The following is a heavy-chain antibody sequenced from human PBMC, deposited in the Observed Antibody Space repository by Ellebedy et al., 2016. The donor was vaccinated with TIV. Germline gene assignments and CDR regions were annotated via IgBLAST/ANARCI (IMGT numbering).Heavy chain of an antibody. CDR3: AREVVGGQGDMDV. V-gene: IGHV3-33*01. J-gene: IGHJ6*02. CDR1: GFTFSNYH. D-gene: IGHD2-15*01. CDR2: IWSDGSLK. Sequence: GESLKISCAASGFTFSNYHMHLVRQAPGKGLEWVAVIWSDGSLKYYADSVKGRFTLSRDNSKNTLYLQMNSLRAEDTAVYYCAREVVGGQGDMDVWGQGTTVTVSS.